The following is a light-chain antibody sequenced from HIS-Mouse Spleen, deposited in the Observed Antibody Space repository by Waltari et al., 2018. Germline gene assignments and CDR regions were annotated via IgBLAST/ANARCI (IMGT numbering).Light chain of an antibody. CDR2: EDS. J-gene: IGLJ2*01. V-gene: IGLV3-10*01. CDR3: YSTDSSGNHRV. Sequence: SYELTQPPSVSVSPGQTARITCSGDALPNKYAYWYQQKSGQATLLVIYEDSKRPSGIPERFSGSSSGTMATLTISGAQVEDEADYYCYSTDSSGNHRVFGGGTKLTVL. CDR1: ALPNKY.